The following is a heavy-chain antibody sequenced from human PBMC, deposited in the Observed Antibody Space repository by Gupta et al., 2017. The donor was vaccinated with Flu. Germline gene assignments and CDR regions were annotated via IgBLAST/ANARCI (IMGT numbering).Heavy chain of an antibody. CDR2: VYFSGNT. CDR3: ARRGAYFFDY. D-gene: IGHD3-16*01. J-gene: IGHJ4*02. Sequence: WSWIRQHPGKGLEWIGYVYFSGNTYYNPSIQSRVSISVDTSKNQFSLEVGSVTAADTAVYYCARRGAYFFDYWGQGTLVSVSS. V-gene: IGHV4-31*02.